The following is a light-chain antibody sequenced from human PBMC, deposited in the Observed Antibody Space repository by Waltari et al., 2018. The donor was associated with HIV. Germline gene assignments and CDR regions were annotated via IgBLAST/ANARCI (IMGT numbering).Light chain of an antibody. CDR2: GYN. Sequence: QSVLTQPPSVSGAPGQRVTISCTGSSSNIGAGFDVHWYQQLPGTAPRLLIYGYNNRPSGVPDRFSGSKSGTSASLAITGLQAEDEADYDCQAYDSSLSGWVFGGRTKLTVL. V-gene: IGLV1-40*01. CDR1: SSNIGAGFD. J-gene: IGLJ3*02. CDR3: QAYDSSLSGWV.